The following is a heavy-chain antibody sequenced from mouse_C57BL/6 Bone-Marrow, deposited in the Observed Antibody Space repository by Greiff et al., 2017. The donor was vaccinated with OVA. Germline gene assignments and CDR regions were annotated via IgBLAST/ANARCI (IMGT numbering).Heavy chain of an antibody. CDR3: ARLGGYGLYYAMDY. CDR2: IYPRDGST. V-gene: IGHV1-78*01. D-gene: IGHD2-2*01. J-gene: IGHJ4*01. Sequence: VMLVESDAELVKPGASVKISCKVSGYTFTDHTIHWMKQRPEQGLEWIGYIYPRDGSTKYNEKFKGKATLTADKSSSTAYMQLNSLTSEDSAVYFCARLGGYGLYYAMDYWGQGTSVTVSS. CDR1: GYTFTDHT.